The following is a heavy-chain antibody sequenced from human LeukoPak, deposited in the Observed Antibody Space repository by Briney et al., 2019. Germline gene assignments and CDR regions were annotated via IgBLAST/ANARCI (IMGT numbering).Heavy chain of an antibody. D-gene: IGHD5-18*01. J-gene: IGHJ4*02. V-gene: IGHV3-20*04. CDR1: GFTFSSYA. CDR2: ISWNSGSI. Sequence: GGSLRLSCAASGFTFSSYAMSWVRQAPGKGLEWVSGISWNSGSIGYADSVKGRFTISRDNAKNSLYLQMNSLRAEDTAVYYCARMVSGYSYGYYFDYWGQGTLVTVSS. CDR3: ARMVSGYSYGYYFDY.